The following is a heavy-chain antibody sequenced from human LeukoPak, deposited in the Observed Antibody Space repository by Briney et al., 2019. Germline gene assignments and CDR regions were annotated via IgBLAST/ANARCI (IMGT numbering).Heavy chain of an antibody. CDR3: ARDAWGYYDSSGSVAFDI. CDR2: FDPEDGET. D-gene: IGHD3-22*01. V-gene: IGHV1-24*01. Sequence: ASVKVSCKVSGYTLTELSMHWVRQAPGKGLEWMGGFDPEDGETIYAQKFQGRVTMTRDTSTSTVYMELSSLRSEDTAVYYCARDAWGYYDSSGSVAFDIWGQGAMVTVSS. CDR1: GYTLTELS. J-gene: IGHJ3*02.